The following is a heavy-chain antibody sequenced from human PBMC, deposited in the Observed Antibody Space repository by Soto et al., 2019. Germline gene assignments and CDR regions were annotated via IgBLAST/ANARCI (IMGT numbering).Heavy chain of an antibody. V-gene: IGHV3-15*01. D-gene: IGHD2-21*02. J-gene: IGHJ4*02. CDR3: TTDGDCGGDCPIDY. CDR1: GFTFSNAW. Sequence: GGSLRLSCAASGFTFSNAWMSWVRQAPGKGLEWVGRIKSKTDGGTTDYAAPVKGRFTISRDDSKNALYLQMNSLKTEDTAVYYCTTDGDCGGDCPIDYWGQGTLVTVSS. CDR2: IKSKTDGGTT.